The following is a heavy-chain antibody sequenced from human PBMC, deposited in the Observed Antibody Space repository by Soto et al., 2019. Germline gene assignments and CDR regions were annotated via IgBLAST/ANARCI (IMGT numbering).Heavy chain of an antibody. V-gene: IGHV4-39*01. D-gene: IGHD4-17*01. J-gene: IGHJ5*02. CDR3: ARRTDYGDYGWFDP. CDR2: IYYSGKT. Sequence: PSETLSLTCTFSVDSITSSSYYWGWIRQPPGRGLEWIGNIYYSGKTHYSPSLKSRVTISVDTSKSQFSLKLHSVTAADTAVYYCARRTDYGDYGWFDPWGQGTLVTVSS. CDR1: VDSITSSSYY.